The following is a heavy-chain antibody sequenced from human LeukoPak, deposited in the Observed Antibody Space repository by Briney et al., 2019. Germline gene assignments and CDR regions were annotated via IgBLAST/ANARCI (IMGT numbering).Heavy chain of an antibody. V-gene: IGHV4-4*02. CDR1: GGSISSNNW. D-gene: IGHD1-26*01. J-gene: IGHJ4*02. CDR3: ARGGSYLFDY. CDR2: IYHSGST. Sequence: PSETLSLTCTVSGGSISSNNWWSWVRQPPGKGLEWIGEIYHSGSTNYNPSLKSRVTMSVDKSKNQFSLNLSSVTAADTAVYYCARGGSYLFDYWGQGTLVTVSS.